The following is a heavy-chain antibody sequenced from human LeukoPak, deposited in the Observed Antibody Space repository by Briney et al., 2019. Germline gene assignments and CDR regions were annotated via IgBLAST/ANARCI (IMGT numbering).Heavy chain of an antibody. V-gene: IGHV4-39*01. Sequence: PSETLSLTCTVSGDSISTSNSYWGWIRQPPGKGLEWIGSIYYSGNTYYNASLKSRVTIDTSKNQFSLRLTSVTAADTAVYYCARQTGSGLFILPGGQGTLVTVSS. CDR1: GDSISTSNSY. D-gene: IGHD3/OR15-3a*01. CDR2: IYYSGNT. CDR3: ARQTGSGLFILP. J-gene: IGHJ4*02.